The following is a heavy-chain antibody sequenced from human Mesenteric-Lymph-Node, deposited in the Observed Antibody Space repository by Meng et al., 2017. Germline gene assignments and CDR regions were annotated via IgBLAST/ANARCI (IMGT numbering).Heavy chain of an antibody. CDR3: ARDHWQDAFDI. V-gene: IGHV4-38-2*02. CDR2: IYHSGST. D-gene: IGHD1-1*01. J-gene: IGHJ3*02. Sequence: SETLSLTCAVSGCSISSGYYWGWIRQPPGKGLEWIGSIYHSGSTYYNPSLKSRVTISVDTSKNQFSLKLSSVTAADTAVYYCARDHWQDAFDIWGQGTMVTVSS. CDR1: GCSISSGYY.